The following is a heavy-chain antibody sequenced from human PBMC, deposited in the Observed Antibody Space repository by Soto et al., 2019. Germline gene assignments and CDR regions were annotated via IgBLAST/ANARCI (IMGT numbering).Heavy chain of an antibody. J-gene: IGHJ4*02. Sequence: QVQLVESGGGVVQPGRSLRLSCAASGFTFSSYGMHWVRQAPGKGLEWVAVIWYDGSNKYYADSVKGRFTISRDNSKKTLYLQMNSLRAEDTAVYYCARSFLGYCSSTSCVFDYWGQGTLVTVSS. CDR1: GFTFSSYG. V-gene: IGHV3-33*01. CDR3: ARSFLGYCSSTSCVFDY. D-gene: IGHD2-2*01. CDR2: IWYDGSNK.